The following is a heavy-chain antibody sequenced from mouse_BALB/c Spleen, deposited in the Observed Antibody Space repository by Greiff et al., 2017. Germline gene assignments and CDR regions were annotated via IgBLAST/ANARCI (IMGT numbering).Heavy chain of an antibody. D-gene: IGHD2-4*01. CDR2: INPYYGST. J-gene: IGHJ2*01. CDR3: ASGDDYDPVGGY. CDR1: GYSFTDYI. V-gene: IGHV1-39*01. Sequence: VQLQQTGPELVKPGASVKISCKASGYSFTDYIMLWVKQSHGKSLEWIGNINPYYGSTSYNLKFKGKATLTVDKSSSTAYMQLNSLTSEDSAVYYCASGDDYDPVGGYWGQGTTLTVSS.